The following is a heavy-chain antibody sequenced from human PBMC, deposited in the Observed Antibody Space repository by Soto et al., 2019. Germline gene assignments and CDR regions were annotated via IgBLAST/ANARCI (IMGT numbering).Heavy chain of an antibody. CDR2: IYYSGST. CDR3: AGKPRGYSYGTFDY. V-gene: IGHV4-30-4*02. D-gene: IGHD5-18*01. J-gene: IGHJ4*02. Sequence: PSETQSLTCTVSRGSIHSGDYYRSWIRQPPGKGLEWIGYIYYSGSTYYNPSLKSRVTTSVDTSKNQFSLKLSSVTAADTAVYYCAGKPRGYSYGTFDYWGQGTLVTVS. CDR1: RGSIHSGDYY.